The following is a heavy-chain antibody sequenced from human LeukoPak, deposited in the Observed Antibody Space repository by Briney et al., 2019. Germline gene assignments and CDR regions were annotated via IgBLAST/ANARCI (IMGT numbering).Heavy chain of an antibody. J-gene: IGHJ4*02. CDR1: GYTFTGYY. CDR3: ARASSDDTAMATPFAY. D-gene: IGHD5-18*01. Sequence: GASVKVSCKASGYTFTGYYMHWVRQAPGQGLEWMGWINPNSGGTNYAQKFQGRVTMTRDTSISTAYMELSRLRSEDTAIYYCARASSDDTAMATPFAYWGQGTLVTVSS. CDR2: INPNSGGT. V-gene: IGHV1-2*02.